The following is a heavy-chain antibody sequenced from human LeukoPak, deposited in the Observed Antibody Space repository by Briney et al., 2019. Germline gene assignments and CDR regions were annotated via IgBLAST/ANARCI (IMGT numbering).Heavy chain of an antibody. V-gene: IGHV1-3*01. CDR3: ARDSSAAGRDYYYYYGMDV. CDR1: GYTFTSYA. D-gene: IGHD6-13*01. CDR2: INAGNGNT. Sequence: GASVKVSCKASGYTFTSYAMHWVRQAPGQRLKWMGWINAGNGNTKYSQKFQGRVTITRDTSASTAYMELSSLRSEDTAVYYCARDSSAAGRDYYYYYGMDVWGQGTTVTVSS. J-gene: IGHJ6*02.